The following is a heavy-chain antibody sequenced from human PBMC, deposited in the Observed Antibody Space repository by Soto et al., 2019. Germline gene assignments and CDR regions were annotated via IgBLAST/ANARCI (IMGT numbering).Heavy chain of an antibody. CDR2: ISGSGATT. D-gene: IGHD2-21*01. CDR3: AKNLGRSSLSGDCS. CDR1: GFTFSSHG. Sequence: GGSLRLSCAASGFTFSSHGMSWVRQAPGKGLEWVSLISGSGATTYYADSVKGRFTVSRDNSKNTLYLQMNSLRVEDTAVYYCAKNLGRSSLSGDCSWGQGTLVTVSS. V-gene: IGHV3-23*01. J-gene: IGHJ5*02.